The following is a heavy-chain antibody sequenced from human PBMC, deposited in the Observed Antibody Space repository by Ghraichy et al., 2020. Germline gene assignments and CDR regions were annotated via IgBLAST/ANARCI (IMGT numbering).Heavy chain of an antibody. CDR2: ISGSGGST. V-gene: IGHV3-23*01. CDR1: GFTFSSYA. CDR3: AKGETCSGGSCYSHLLWYYYYGMDV. Sequence: GGSLRLSCAASGFTFSSYAMSWVRQAPGKGLEWVSAISGSGGSTYYADSVKGRFTISRDNSKNTLYLQMNSLRAEDTAVYYCAKGETCSGGSCYSHLLWYYYYGMDVWGQGTTVTVSS. J-gene: IGHJ6*02. D-gene: IGHD2-15*01.